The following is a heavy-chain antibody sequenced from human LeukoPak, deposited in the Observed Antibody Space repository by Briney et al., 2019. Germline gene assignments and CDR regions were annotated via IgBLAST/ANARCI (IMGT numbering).Heavy chain of an antibody. J-gene: IGHJ4*02. CDR1: GFTFSDYY. CDR2: ISSSSSYT. V-gene: IGHV3-11*03. Sequence: GRSLRLSCAASGFTFSDYYMSWIRQAPGKGLEWVSYISSSSSYTNYADSVKGRFTISRDNAKNSLYLQMNSLRAEDTAVYYCASRGITIFGVVDYWGQGTLVTVSS. CDR3: ASRGITIFGVVDY. D-gene: IGHD3-3*01.